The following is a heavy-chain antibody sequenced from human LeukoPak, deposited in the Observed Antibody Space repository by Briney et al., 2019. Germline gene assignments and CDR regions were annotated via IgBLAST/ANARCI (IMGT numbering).Heavy chain of an antibody. CDR3: ARDRLPSGYDAFDI. CDR1: GFTFSSYA. CDR2: ISYDGSNK. J-gene: IGHJ3*02. Sequence: QSGGSLRLSCAASGFTFSSYAMHWVRQAPGKGLEWVAVISYDGSNKYYADSVKGRFTISRDNSKNTLYLQMNSLRAEDTAVYYCARDRLPSGYDAFDIWGQGTMVTVSS. V-gene: IGHV3-30-3*01. D-gene: IGHD5-12*01.